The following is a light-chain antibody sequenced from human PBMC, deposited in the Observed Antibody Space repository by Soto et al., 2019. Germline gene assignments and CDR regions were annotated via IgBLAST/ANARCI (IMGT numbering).Light chain of an antibody. CDR3: HQYSKSRLT. CDR1: QSVSSN. CDR2: GAS. V-gene: IGKV3-15*01. Sequence: IIMTPAADSPYTLSGEGAXXCRRASQSVSSNLAWFQQKPGRVPRLLIYGASTRATRIPARFSRSRSRTEFTLTIRSLQSEDFAVYYCHQYSKSRLTYGGGRKVDIK. J-gene: IGKJ4*01.